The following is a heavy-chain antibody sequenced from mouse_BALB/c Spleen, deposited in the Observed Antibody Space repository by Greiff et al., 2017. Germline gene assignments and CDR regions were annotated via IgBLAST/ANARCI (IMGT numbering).Heavy chain of an antibody. V-gene: IGHV7-3*02. CDR1: GFTFTDYY. Sequence: VQLVESGGGLVQPGGSLRLSCATSGFTFTDYYMSWVRQPPGKALEWLGFIRNKANGYTTEYSASVKGRFTISRDNSQSILYLQMNTLRAEDSATYYCARDITTGVGDYWGQGTTLTVSS. D-gene: IGHD1-1*01. CDR2: IRNKANGYTT. J-gene: IGHJ2*01. CDR3: ARDITTGVGDY.